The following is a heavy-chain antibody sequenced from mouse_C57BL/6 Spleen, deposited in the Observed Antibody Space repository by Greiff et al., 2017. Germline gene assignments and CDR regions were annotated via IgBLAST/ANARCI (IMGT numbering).Heavy chain of an antibody. D-gene: IGHD3-1*01. CDR2: IHPGDGDT. CDR3: ARGAWYVDV. CDR1: GYAFSSSW. V-gene: IGHV1-82*01. J-gene: IGHJ1*03. Sequence: QVHVKQSGPELVKPGASVKISCKASGYAFSSSWMHWVKQRPGKGLEWIGRIHPGDGDTNYNGKFKGKATMTADKSSSTAYMQLSSLTSEDSAVYFCARGAWYVDVWGTGTTVTVSS.